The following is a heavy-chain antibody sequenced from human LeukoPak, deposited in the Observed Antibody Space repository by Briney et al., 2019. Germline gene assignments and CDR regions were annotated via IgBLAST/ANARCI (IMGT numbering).Heavy chain of an antibody. V-gene: IGHV1-2*02. J-gene: IGHJ4*02. D-gene: IGHD1-7*01. CDR3: ARAPPHHNWNYLLYFDY. CDR1: GYTFTDYY. CDR2: INPKRGDA. Sequence: ASMKVSCKASGYTFTDYYIHWVRQAPGQGLQWMGWINPKRGDAHFTQEFQGRVTMTSDTSITTAFMELSSLTSDDTAVFYCARAPPHHNWNYLLYFDYWGQGTLVTVSS.